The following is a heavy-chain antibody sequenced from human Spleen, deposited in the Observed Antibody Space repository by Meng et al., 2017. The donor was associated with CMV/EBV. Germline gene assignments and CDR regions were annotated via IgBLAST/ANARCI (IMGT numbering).Heavy chain of an antibody. CDR3: ARDGALGVFDY. CDR2: ISYRGVT. Sequence: CSVSGGSISSSGYYWSWIRLHPGKGLEWLAHISYRGVTDYNPSLESRVTMSADTSKNQFSLTLTSVTAADTAVYYCARDGALGVFDYWGQGTLVTVSS. J-gene: IGHJ4*02. V-gene: IGHV4-31*03. CDR1: GGSISSSGYY. D-gene: IGHD3-16*01.